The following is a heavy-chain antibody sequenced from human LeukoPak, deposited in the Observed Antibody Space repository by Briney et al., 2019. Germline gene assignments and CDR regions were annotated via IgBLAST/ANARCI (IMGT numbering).Heavy chain of an antibody. CDR3: VKDLTGTWSFDY. CDR1: GFTFSNHF. Sequence: GGSLRLSCSTSGFTFSNHFMHWVRQAPGKGLEYVSSIGPNGASTLYADSVKGRFAISRDNSKNALYLQLTSLRLEDTALYYCVKDLTGTWSFDYWGQGTLVTVSS. J-gene: IGHJ4*02. V-gene: IGHV3-64D*06. D-gene: IGHD3-9*01. CDR2: IGPNGAST.